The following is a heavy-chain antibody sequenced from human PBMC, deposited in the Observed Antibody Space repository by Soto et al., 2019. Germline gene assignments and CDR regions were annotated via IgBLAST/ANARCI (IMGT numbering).Heavy chain of an antibody. Sequence: QVQLVQSGAEVKKPGSSVKVSCKASEGTFSSYAISWVRQAPGQGLEWMGGIIPIFGTANYAQKFQGRVTITADDSTSTAYMELSSRRSEDTAVYYRARGGLPDSGDDLYYFYYWGQGTLVTVSS. CDR2: IIPIFGTA. J-gene: IGHJ4*02. V-gene: IGHV1-69*01. CDR3: ARGGLPDSGDDLYYFYY. CDR1: EGTFSSYA. D-gene: IGHD5-12*01.